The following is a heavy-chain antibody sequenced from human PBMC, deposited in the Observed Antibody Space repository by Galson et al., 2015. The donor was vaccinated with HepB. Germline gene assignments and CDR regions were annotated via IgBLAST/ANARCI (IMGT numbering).Heavy chain of an antibody. D-gene: IGHD5-24*01. Sequence: SVKVSCKVSGYTFSSFGISWVRQAPGQGLEWMGWISADNLNTRYAQKFQGRVTMTTDTSTSTAYMILWSLRSDDTAVYYCARGGMATVGGPTFDYWGQGSLVTVSS. CDR3: ARGGMATVGGPTFDY. V-gene: IGHV1-18*01. CDR1: GYTFSSFG. J-gene: IGHJ4*02. CDR2: ISADNLNT.